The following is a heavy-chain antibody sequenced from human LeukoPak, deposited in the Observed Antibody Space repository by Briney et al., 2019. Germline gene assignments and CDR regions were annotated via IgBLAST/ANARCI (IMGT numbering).Heavy chain of an antibody. CDR3: ARDPLGVPAPSFDY. CDR1: GFTFSSYS. Sequence: KTGGSLRLSCAASGFTFSSYSINCVRQAPGKGLEWVSSISSSSSYIYYADSVKGRFTISRDNAKNSLYLQMNSLRAEDTAVYYCARDPLGVPAPSFDYWGQGTLVTVSS. D-gene: IGHD2-8*01. CDR2: ISSSSSYI. J-gene: IGHJ4*02. V-gene: IGHV3-21*01.